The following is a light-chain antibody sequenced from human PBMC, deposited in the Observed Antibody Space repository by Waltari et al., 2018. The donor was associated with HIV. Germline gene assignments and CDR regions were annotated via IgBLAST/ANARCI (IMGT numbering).Light chain of an antibody. V-gene: IGLV3-19*01. CDR2: ART. J-gene: IGLJ2*01. Sequence: SSELTQDPAVSVALGQTVKLTCQGDSLRSYYASWYQQKPGQTPVLVRYARTQRPSGIPDRFSGSSSGDTASLTITGAQAEDEAAYYCNSRDSSVNPLQVIFGGGTYVTVL. CDR1: SLRSYY. CDR3: NSRDSSVNPLQVI.